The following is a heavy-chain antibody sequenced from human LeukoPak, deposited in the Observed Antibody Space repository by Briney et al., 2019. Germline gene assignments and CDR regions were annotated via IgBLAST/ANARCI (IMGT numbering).Heavy chain of an antibody. D-gene: IGHD6-25*01. CDR1: GGSMSIISSSTYY. CDR3: ARQLPTAAADTRGYFDY. CDR2: LYYGENS. J-gene: IGHJ4*02. Sequence: SETLSLTCTVSGGSMSIISSSTYYWGWIRQAPGKGLEWIGSLYYGENSHYNPSLKSRATLSVDTSSNQFSLKLTSVTAADAAVYFCARQLPTAAADTRGYFDYWGQGTVVTVSS. V-gene: IGHV4-39*01.